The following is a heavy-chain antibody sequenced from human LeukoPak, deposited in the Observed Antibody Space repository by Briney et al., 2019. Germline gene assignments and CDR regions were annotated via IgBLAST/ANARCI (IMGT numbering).Heavy chain of an antibody. V-gene: IGHV3-23*01. CDR3: ASGHNLSNFDY. Sequence: PGGSLRLSCAASGFTFSSYAMSSVRQAPGKGLEWVSAVSGSGGSTYYADSVKGRFTISRDNSKNTLYLQMNSLRAEDTAVYYCASGHNLSNFDYWGQGTLVTVSS. CDR2: VSGSGGST. D-gene: IGHD2/OR15-2a*01. CDR1: GFTFSSYA. J-gene: IGHJ4*02.